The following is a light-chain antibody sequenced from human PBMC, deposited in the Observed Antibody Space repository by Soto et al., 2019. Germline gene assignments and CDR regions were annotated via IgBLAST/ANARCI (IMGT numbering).Light chain of an antibody. CDR1: QTLNNY. Sequence: DIQMTRSPSSVSASVGDRVTITCRASQTLNNYLTWFQQKPGKAPKLLIFDASSLKTGVPSRFSGSGSGTHFTFVISSLQPEDVAVYYCQQFDNFPITFGQGTRLEI. CDR3: QQFDNFPIT. V-gene: IGKV1-33*01. CDR2: DAS. J-gene: IGKJ5*01.